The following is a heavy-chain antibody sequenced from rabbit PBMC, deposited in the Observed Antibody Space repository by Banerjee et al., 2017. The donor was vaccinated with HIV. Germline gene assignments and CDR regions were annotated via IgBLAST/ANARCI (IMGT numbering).Heavy chain of an antibody. CDR2: IYTDNSGRT. CDR1: GFTLSSYW. J-gene: IGHJ6*01. Sequence: QEQLVEYGGDLVQPEGSLTLTCTASGFTLSSYWMYWVRQAPGKGLEWIGYIYTDNSGRTYYASWAKGRFTISKTSSTTVTLQMTSLTAADTATYFCARIILGSDVDNYAFGLWGPGTLVTVS. CDR3: ARIILGSDVDNYAFGL. D-gene: IGHD4-2*01. V-gene: IGHV1S45*01.